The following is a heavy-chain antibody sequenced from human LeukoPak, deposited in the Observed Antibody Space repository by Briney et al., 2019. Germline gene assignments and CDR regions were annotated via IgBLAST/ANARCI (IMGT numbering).Heavy chain of an antibody. CDR1: GGSISSGGYY. J-gene: IGHJ6*03. Sequence: PSQTLSLTCTVSGGSISSGGYYWSWIRQPPGKGLEWIGYIYHSGSTYYNPSLKSRVTISVDTSKNQFSLKLSSVTAADTAVYYCARGKSPEGYYYMDVWGKGTTVTVSS. V-gene: IGHV4-30-2*05. CDR2: IYHSGST. CDR3: ARGKSPEGYYYMDV.